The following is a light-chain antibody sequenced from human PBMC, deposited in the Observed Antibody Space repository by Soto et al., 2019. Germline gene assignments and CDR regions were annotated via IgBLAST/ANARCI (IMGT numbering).Light chain of an antibody. CDR1: QSVSSY. J-gene: IGKJ3*01. V-gene: IGKV3-11*01. CDR3: QRRSNWLFS. Sequence: EIVLTQSPATLSLSRGEIATLSCRASQSVSSYLAWYQRQPGQAPRLLIYDASNRATGIPARFNGSGSGPDFTLTISSLETEDFAVYYCQRRSNWLFSFGPGTKVDIK. CDR2: DAS.